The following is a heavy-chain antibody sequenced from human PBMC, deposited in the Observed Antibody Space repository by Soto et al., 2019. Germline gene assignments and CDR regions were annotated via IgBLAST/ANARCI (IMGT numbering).Heavy chain of an antibody. CDR1: GDSVSSNSAG. V-gene: IGHV6-1*01. D-gene: IGHD1-26*01. Sequence: SQTISLPCAITGDSVSSNSAGWSWVRQSPSRGLEWLGRTYYRSKWYYEYAVSVRGRITINPDTSKNQYSLQLNSVTPEDTAVYCWERGEQYSRKSFDEWGKATRVTVPS. CDR2: TYYRSKWYY. CDR3: ERGEQYSRKSFDE. J-gene: IGHJ6*03.